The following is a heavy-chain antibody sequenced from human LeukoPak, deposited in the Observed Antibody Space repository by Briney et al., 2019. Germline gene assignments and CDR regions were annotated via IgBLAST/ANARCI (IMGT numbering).Heavy chain of an antibody. J-gene: IGHJ5*02. V-gene: IGHV1-24*01. CDR2: FDPGDGKT. CDR1: GYTLTELS. CDR3: ATVSPRIAAAGPYNWFDP. Sequence: GASVKVSCKVSGYTLTELSMHWVRQAPGKGLEWMGGFDPGDGKTIYAQKFQGRVTMTEDTSTDTAYMELSSLRSEDTAVYYCATVSPRIAAAGPYNWFDPWGQGTLVTVSS. D-gene: IGHD6-13*01.